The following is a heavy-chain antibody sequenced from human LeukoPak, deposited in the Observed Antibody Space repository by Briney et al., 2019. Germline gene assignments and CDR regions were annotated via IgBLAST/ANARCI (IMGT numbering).Heavy chain of an antibody. CDR3: VSGRGYPDYFDY. J-gene: IGHJ4*02. CDR2: MNPNSGNT. Sequence: ASVKVSCKASGYTFTSYDINWVRQATGQGLEWMGWMNPNSGNTGYAQKFQGRVTMTRNTSISTAYMELSSLRSEDTAVYYCVSGRGYPDYFDYWGQETLVTVSS. D-gene: IGHD3-22*01. CDR1: GYTFTSYD. V-gene: IGHV1-8*01.